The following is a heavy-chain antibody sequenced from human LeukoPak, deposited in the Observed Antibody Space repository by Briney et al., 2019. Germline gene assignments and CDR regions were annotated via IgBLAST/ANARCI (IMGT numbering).Heavy chain of an antibody. CDR2: ISYDGTRP. J-gene: IGHJ2*01. V-gene: IGHV3-30*18. CDR1: GFTLSNYG. CDR3: AKGAVTTLKNWYLDL. D-gene: IGHD4-17*01. Sequence: GGSLRLSCAASGFTLSNYGIHWVRQAPGKGLEWVAVISYDGTRPYYTDSVKGHFTISRDNSKNTGYLQMSTLRADDTAVYYCAKGAVTTLKNWYLDLWGRGTLVTVSS.